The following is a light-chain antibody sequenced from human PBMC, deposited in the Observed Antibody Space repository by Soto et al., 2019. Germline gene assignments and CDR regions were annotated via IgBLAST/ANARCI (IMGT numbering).Light chain of an antibody. CDR2: EVS. Sequence: QSALTQPASVSGSPGQSITISCTGTTGNVGGHDHVSWYQHHPGKVPKLIISEVSNRPSGVSSRFSGSKSGNTASLTISGLQAEDEAIYYCSSYTASGVFGGGTQLTVL. V-gene: IGLV2-14*01. CDR3: SSYTASGV. J-gene: IGLJ7*01. CDR1: TGNVGGHDH.